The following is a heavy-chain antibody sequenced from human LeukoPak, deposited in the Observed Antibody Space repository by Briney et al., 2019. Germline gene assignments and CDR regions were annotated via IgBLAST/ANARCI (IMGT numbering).Heavy chain of an antibody. Sequence: PSDTLSLTCTVAGGSISSYYWSWIRQSPGKGLEWIGYISYSGSTNYDPSLKSRVTISVDTSKNQFSLKLSSVTAADTAVYYCARERTSGYSYYFDYWGQGALVTVSS. CDR3: ARERTSGYSYYFDY. V-gene: IGHV4-59*01. J-gene: IGHJ4*02. D-gene: IGHD3-22*01. CDR2: ISYSGST. CDR1: GGSISSYY.